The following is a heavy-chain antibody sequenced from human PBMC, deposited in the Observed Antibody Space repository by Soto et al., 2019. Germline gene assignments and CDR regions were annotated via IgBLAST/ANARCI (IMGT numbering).Heavy chain of an antibody. V-gene: IGHV3-48*03. Sequence: EVQLVESGGGLVQPGGSLRLSCAASGFTFSNYEMNWVRQAPGKGLEWVSYISSSGRTTYYADSVKGRFTISRDDAENSLFLQRSALRAEDTAVYYCSGAYDSSGVFYTFLYWGLGPWSPFPQ. CDR3: SGAYDSSGVFYTFLY. J-gene: IGHJ4*02. CDR2: ISSSGRTT. D-gene: IGHD3-22*01. CDR1: GFTFSNYE.